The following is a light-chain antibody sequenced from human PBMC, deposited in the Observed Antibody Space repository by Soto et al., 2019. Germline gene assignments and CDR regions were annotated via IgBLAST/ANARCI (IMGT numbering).Light chain of an antibody. CDR1: QNIRNL. J-gene: IGKJ1*01. CDR2: DAS. V-gene: IGKV1-5*01. Sequence: DIQLTQSPSTLSAAVGDSVTITCRASQNIRNLLAWYQQKPGEGPKLLIHDASSLESGVPSRFSGSGSATEFSLTISSLESGDSGTYHCQQYATYAPSPFGQGSKVDI. CDR3: QQYATYAPSP.